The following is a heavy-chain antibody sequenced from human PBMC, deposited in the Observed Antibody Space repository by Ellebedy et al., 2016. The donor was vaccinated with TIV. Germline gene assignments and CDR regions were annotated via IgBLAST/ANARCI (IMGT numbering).Heavy chain of an antibody. CDR2: IHPTGST. J-gene: IGHJ6*02. Sequence: PGGSLRLSCSVSGGSIGGYYWSWIRQPAGKGLEWIGRIHPTGSTNYNPSLKSRLTMSVDTSKNQFSLKLDSVTAADTAVYYCAREKVNYEFGLDVWGQGTTVSVFS. D-gene: IGHD3-22*01. CDR3: AREKVNYEFGLDV. CDR1: GGSIGGYY. V-gene: IGHV4-4*07.